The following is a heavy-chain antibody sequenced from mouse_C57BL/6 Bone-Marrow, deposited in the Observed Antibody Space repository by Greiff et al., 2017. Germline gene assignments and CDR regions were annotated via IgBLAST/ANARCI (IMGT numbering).Heavy chain of an antibody. D-gene: IGHD4-1*01. V-gene: IGHV1-55*01. CDR3: AGSGPMGRRFDY. Sequence: QVQLQQPGAELVKPGASVKMSCKASGYTFTSYWINWVKQRPGQGLEWIGDIYPTSGRTKYNEKFKSKAILTVDTSSNTAYMRLSSLTSEDSAVVYCAGSGPMGRRFDYWGKGTTLTVSS. J-gene: IGHJ2*01. CDR2: IYPTSGRT. CDR1: GYTFTSYW.